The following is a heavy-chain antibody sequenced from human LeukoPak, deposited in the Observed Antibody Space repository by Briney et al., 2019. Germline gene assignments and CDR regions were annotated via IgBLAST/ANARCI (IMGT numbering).Heavy chain of an antibody. J-gene: IGHJ4*02. CDR1: GFTFDDYA. CDR3: AKVHSSGWCDY. CDR2: VSWNSGSI. D-gene: IGHD6-19*01. V-gene: IGHV3-9*03. Sequence: PGRSLRLSCAASGFTFDDYAMHWVRQAPGKGLEWVSGVSWNSGSIGYADSVKGRFTISRDNAKNSLYLQMNSLRAEDMALYYCAKVHSSGWCDYWGQGTLVTVSS.